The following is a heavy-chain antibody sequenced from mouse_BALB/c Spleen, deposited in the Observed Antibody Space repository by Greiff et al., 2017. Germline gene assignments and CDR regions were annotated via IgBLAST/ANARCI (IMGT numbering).Heavy chain of an antibody. J-gene: IGHJ4*01. V-gene: IGHV1S81*02. CDR3: ARGLPYAMDY. Sequence: QVQLQQSGADLVKPGASVKLSCKASGYTFTSYYMYWVKQRPGQGLEWIGEINPSNGGTNFNEKFKSKATLTVDKSSSTAYMHLSSLTSEDSAVYYWARGLPYAMDYWGQGTSVTVSS. D-gene: IGHD2-4*01. CDR1: GYTFTSYY. CDR2: INPSNGGT.